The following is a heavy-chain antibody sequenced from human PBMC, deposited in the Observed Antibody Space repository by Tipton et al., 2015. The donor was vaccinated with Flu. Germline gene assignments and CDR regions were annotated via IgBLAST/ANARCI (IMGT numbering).Heavy chain of an antibody. CDR3: ARTGGSYPDLYYFDY. CDR1: GYSISSDYY. J-gene: IGHJ4*02. V-gene: IGHV4-38-2*02. Sequence: TLSLTCTVSGYSISSDYYWGWIRQPPGKGLEWIGNIFHTGNTYYNPSLKSRVTISVDTSKNQFSLKLNSVTAADTAMYYCARTGGSYPDLYYFDYWGQGTLVTVSS. D-gene: IGHD1-26*01. CDR2: IFHTGNT.